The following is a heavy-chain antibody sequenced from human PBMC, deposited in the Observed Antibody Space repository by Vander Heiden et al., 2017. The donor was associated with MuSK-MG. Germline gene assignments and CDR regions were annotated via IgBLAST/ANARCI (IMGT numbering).Heavy chain of an antibody. CDR3: ARSPEVYCSGGGCYLREFDY. J-gene: IGHJ4*02. CDR2: ISSSSSYI. V-gene: IGHV3-21*01. D-gene: IGHD2-15*01. Sequence: EVQLVESGGGLVKPGGSLRLSCAASGFTFSLYSMNWVRQAAGKGLELVSSISSSSSYIYYADSVKGRFTISRDNAKNSLYLQMNSLRAEDTAVYYCARSPEVYCSGGGCYLREFDYWGQGTLVTVSS. CDR1: GFTFSLYS.